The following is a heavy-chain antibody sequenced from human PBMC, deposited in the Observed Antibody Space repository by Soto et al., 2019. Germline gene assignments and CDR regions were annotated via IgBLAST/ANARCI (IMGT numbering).Heavy chain of an antibody. Sequence: GGSLRLSCAASGFTFSSYAMHCVRQAPGKGLEWVAVISYDGSSKYYADSVKGRFTISIGNSKNTLYLQMNSLRAEDTAVYYCARDLVVGLFEYWGQETMVTVSS. CDR3: ARDLVVGLFEY. CDR1: GFTFSSYA. J-gene: IGHJ4*02. V-gene: IGHV3-30-3*01. D-gene: IGHD2-21*01. CDR2: ISYDGSSK.